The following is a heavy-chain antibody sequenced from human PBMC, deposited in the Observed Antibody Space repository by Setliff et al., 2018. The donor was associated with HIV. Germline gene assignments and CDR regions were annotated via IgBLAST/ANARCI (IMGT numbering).Heavy chain of an antibody. CDR2: MGGSSGSTI. CDR1: GFTFNTYA. Sequence: SLRLSCAASGFTFNTYAMSWVRQAPGKGLEWVSSMGGSSGSTIYYADSVKGRFTISRDNAKNSLYLQMNSLRAEDTAVYYCARSLWFGELVDYYGMDVWGQGTTVTVS. V-gene: IGHV3-48*01. CDR3: ARSLWFGELVDYYGMDV. D-gene: IGHD3-10*01. J-gene: IGHJ6*02.